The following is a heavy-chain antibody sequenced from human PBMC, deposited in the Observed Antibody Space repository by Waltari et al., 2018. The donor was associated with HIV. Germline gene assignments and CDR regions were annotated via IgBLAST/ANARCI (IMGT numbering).Heavy chain of an antibody. CDR2: IYSVGSR. CDR1: GLTVSSNY. CDR3: ARDPRSSGYYGMDV. V-gene: IGHV3-53*01. Sequence: EVQLVESGGGLIEPGGSLRLSCAASGLTVSSNYMSWVRQAPGKGLECVSVIYSVGSRYYADAVKGRFTISRDNSKNTLSLHRNSLGPEDTAVYYCARDPRSSGYYGMDVWGQGTTVTVSS. J-gene: IGHJ6*02. D-gene: IGHD1-26*01.